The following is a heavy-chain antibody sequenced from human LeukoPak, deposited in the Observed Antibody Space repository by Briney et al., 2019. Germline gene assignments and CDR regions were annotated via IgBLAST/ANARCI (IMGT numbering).Heavy chain of an antibody. CDR2: MSSNGNSR. V-gene: IGHV3-30*01. J-gene: IGHJ6*02. CDR3: ARGTAYYYGVDV. CDR1: GFTFSNYA. Sequence: GGSLRLSCAASGFTFSNYAMHWVRQAPGKGLEWVTIMSSNGNSRFYANSVRGRFTVSRDSSNNTLYLQMNGLSAKDTAVYYCARGTAYYYGVDVWGQGTTVIVSS. D-gene: IGHD5-18*01.